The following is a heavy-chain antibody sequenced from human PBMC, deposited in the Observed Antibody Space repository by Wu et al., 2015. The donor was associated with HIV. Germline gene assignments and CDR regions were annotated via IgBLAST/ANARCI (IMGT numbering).Heavy chain of an antibody. D-gene: IGHD6-13*01. Sequence: QVRLVQFGGEVKKPGSSVKVTCKASGDGFTSYAVSWVRQAPGQGLEWVGGINPLFDIVNYAQKFQGRVTITADKSTSTSYMELSSLISEDTAMYYCARSFSGGSSWYMRPLNPFDIWGQGTLVTVSS. J-gene: IGHJ3*02. CDR3: ARSFSGGSSWYMRPLNPFDI. V-gene: IGHV1-69*14. CDR1: GDGFTSYA. CDR2: INPLFDIV.